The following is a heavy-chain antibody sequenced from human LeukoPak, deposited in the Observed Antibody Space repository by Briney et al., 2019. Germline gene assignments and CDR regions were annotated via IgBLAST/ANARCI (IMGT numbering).Heavy chain of an antibody. J-gene: IGHJ3*02. CDR3: ARGEYDYAWGSYSPNAFAM. CDR1: GGSFSGYY. Sequence: PSETLSLTCAVYGGSFSGYYWSWIRRPPGKGLEWIGEINHSGSTNYNPSLKSRVTISVDTSKNQFSLKLSSVTAADTALYYCARGEYDYAWGSYSPNAFAMWGQGTMVTVSS. V-gene: IGHV4-34*01. D-gene: IGHD3-16*01. CDR2: INHSGST.